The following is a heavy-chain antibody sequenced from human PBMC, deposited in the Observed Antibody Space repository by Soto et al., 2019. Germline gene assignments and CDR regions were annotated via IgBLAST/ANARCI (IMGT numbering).Heavy chain of an antibody. D-gene: IGHD3-22*01. Sequence: PWGSLRVSCASSGFAFSIYAMHWVGQAPGKGLEWVAVISYDGSNKYYADSVKGRFTISRDNSKNTLYLQMNRLRAEDTAVYYCARDMYYYDSSGRKDAFDIWGQGTMVTVSS. V-gene: IGHV3-30-3*01. CDR1: GFAFSIYA. J-gene: IGHJ3*02. CDR2: ISYDGSNK. CDR3: ARDMYYYDSSGRKDAFDI.